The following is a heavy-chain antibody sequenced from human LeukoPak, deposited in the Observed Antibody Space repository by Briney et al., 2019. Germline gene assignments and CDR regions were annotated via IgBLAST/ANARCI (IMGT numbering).Heavy chain of an antibody. V-gene: IGHV1-2*02. J-gene: IGHJ4*02. D-gene: IGHD2-2*01. CDR3: AASRGYCSSTSCRDDYYFDY. CDR1: GYTFTGYY. Sequence: ASVKVSCKASGYTFTGYYMHWVRQAPGQGLEWMGWINPNSGGTNYAQKFQGRVTMTRDTSISTAYMELSRLRSDDTAVYYCAASRGYCSSTSCRDDYYFDYWGQGTLVTVSS. CDR2: INPNSGGT.